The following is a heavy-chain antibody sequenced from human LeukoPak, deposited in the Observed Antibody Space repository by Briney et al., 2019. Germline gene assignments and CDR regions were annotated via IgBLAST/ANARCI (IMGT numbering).Heavy chain of an antibody. Sequence: SETLSLTCTVSGGSISSSSYYWGWIRQPPGKGLEWIGSIYYSGSTYYNPSLKSRVTISVDTFKNQFSLKLSSVTAADTAVYYCARLRRSGVAPAAFDIWGQGTTVTVSS. J-gene: IGHJ3*02. V-gene: IGHV4-39*01. CDR3: ARLRRSGVAPAAFDI. CDR2: IYYSGST. D-gene: IGHD2-15*01. CDR1: GGSISSSSYY.